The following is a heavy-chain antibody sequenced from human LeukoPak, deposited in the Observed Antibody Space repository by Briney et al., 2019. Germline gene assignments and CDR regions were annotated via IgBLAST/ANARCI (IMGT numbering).Heavy chain of an antibody. CDR2: IYYSGST. CDR1: GGSISSYY. Sequence: SETLSLTCTVSGGSISSYYWSWIRQPPGKGLEWIGYIYYSGSTNYNPSLKCRVTISVDTSKNQFSLKLSSVTAADTAVYYCTRRGDYWGQGTLVTVSS. CDR3: TRRGDY. J-gene: IGHJ4*02. V-gene: IGHV4-59*08.